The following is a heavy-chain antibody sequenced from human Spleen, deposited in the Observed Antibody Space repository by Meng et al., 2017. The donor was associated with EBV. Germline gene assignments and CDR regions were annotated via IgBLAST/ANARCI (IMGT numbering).Heavy chain of an antibody. CDR2: IVPIFGSA. Sequence: QVRLDRSGAGLCAPVSSLRVSCKASASLLGGFALTWVRQPPGQGLELMGAIVPIFGSAHYSQKFQGRVTFTADASTSTAYMDLTGLTSEDTAVFYCARAHTLYIGGTYRPGGFLDSWGQGTLVTVSS. J-gene: IGHJ5*01. D-gene: IGHD3-16*02. V-gene: IGHV1-69*01. CDR1: ASLLGGFA. CDR3: ARAHTLYIGGTYRPGGFLDS.